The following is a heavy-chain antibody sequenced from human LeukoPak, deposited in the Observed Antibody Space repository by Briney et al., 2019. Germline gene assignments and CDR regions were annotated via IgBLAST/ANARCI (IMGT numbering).Heavy chain of an antibody. V-gene: IGHV1-18*01. Sequence: ASVKVSCTASGYTFISYGISWVRQAPGQGLEWMGWISAYNGNTNYAQKLQGRVTMTTDTSTSTAYMELRSLRSDDTAVYYCARESYCSSTSCYSDYYYYGMDVWGQGTTVTVSS. CDR3: ARESYCSSTSCYSDYYYYGMDV. CDR1: GYTFISYG. CDR2: ISAYNGNT. J-gene: IGHJ6*02. D-gene: IGHD2-2*01.